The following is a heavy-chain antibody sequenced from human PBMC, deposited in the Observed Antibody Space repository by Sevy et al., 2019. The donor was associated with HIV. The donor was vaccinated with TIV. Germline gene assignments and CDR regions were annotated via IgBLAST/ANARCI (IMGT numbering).Heavy chain of an antibody. D-gene: IGHD3-10*01. Sequence: GGSLRLSCAASGFTFSDYYMSWIRQAPGKGLEWVSYISSSSSYTNYADSVKGRFTISRDNAKNSLYLQMNSLRAEDTAVYYCARVQRFGELLFDYWGQGPLVTVSS. J-gene: IGHJ4*02. CDR3: ARVQRFGELLFDY. CDR1: GFTFSDYY. CDR2: ISSSSSYT. V-gene: IGHV3-11*06.